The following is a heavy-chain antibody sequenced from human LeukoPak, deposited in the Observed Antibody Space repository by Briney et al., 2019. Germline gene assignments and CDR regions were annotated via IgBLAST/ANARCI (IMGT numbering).Heavy chain of an antibody. CDR3: ANEWSAFDF. CDR1: GDSKSYHK. D-gene: IGHD3-3*01. Sequence: SETLSLTCTVSGDSKSYHKWSWIRQSPGKSLEWIGYIKQSGGTNYNPSLKSRVTISVDTSKNRFSLQLGSVTAADTVVYYCANEWSAFDFWGQGTMVTVSS. V-gene: IGHV4-59*11. CDR2: IKQSGGT. J-gene: IGHJ3*01.